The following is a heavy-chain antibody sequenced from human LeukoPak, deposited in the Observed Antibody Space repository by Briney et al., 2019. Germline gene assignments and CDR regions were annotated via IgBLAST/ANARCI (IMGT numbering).Heavy chain of an antibody. D-gene: IGHD2-2*01. CDR3: ARVPGYCRSTSCPEYYFDY. V-gene: IGHV1-69*04. J-gene: IGHJ4*02. Sequence: SVKVLCKAFGGTFSNYAIDWVRPAPGQGLELIGRITPILGRANYAQKFQGRVTITADKSTSTAYMELSSLRSEDTAVYYCARVPGYCRSTSCPEYYFDYWRQRTLDTVSS. CDR2: ITPILGRA. CDR1: GGTFSNYA.